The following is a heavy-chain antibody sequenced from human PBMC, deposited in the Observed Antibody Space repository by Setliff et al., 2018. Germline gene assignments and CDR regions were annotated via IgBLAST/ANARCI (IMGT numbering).Heavy chain of an antibody. CDR2: MHYRGTT. D-gene: IGHD1-1*01. CDR1: GFTFSSYG. Sequence: GSLRLSCAASGFTFSSYGMHWIRQPPGKGLEWIGRMHYRGTTYSNASLASRLTISVDTAKNQFSLKLTSVTAADTAVYYCARTGTYRYFDYWGQGTRVTV. V-gene: IGHV4-39*01. J-gene: IGHJ4*02. CDR3: ARTGTYRYFDY.